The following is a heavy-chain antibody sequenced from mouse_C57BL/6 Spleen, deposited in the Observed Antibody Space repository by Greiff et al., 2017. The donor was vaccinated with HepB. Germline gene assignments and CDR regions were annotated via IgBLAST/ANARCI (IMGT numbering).Heavy chain of an antibody. V-gene: IGHV5-6*01. CDR1: GFTFSSYG. J-gene: IGHJ2*01. Sequence: EVKLMESGGDLVKPGGSLKLSCAASGFTFSSYGMSWVRQTPDKRLEWVATISSGGSYTYYPDSVKGRFTISRDNAKNTLYLQMSSLKSEDTAMYYCARLTYQYGSRYDYFDYWGQGTTLTVSS. CDR3: ARLTYQYGSRYDYFDY. CDR2: ISSGGSYT. D-gene: IGHD1-1*01.